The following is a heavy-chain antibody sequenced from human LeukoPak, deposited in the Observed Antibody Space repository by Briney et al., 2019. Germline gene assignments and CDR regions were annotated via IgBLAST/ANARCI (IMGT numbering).Heavy chain of an antibody. Sequence: SETLSLTCTVSGGSISSHYWSWIRQPPGKGLEWIGYIYYSRSTNYNPSLKSRVTISVDTSKNQLSLKLSSVTAADTAVYYCARGRGRWFDPWGQGTLVTVSS. CDR3: ARGRGRWFDP. CDR2: IYYSRST. CDR1: GGSISSHY. V-gene: IGHV4-59*11. J-gene: IGHJ5*02.